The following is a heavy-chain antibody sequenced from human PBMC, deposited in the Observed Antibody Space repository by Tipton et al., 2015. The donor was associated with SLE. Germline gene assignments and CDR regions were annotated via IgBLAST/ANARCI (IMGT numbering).Heavy chain of an antibody. D-gene: IGHD2-2*01. V-gene: IGHV4-59*12. J-gene: IGHJ6*03. CDR3: AREPFVPAAGKARGYYYYMDV. CDR1: GGSISSYY. Sequence: TLSLTCTVSGGSISSYYWSWIRQPPGKGLEWIGYIYYSGSTNYNPSLKSRVTISVDTSKNQYSLKLSSVTAADTAVYYCAREPFVPAAGKARGYYYYMDVWGKGTTVTVSS. CDR2: IYYSGST.